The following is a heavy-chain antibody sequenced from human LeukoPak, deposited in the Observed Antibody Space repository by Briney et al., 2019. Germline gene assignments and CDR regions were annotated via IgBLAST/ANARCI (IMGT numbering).Heavy chain of an antibody. CDR3: ATRGYSGYDFFDY. J-gene: IGHJ4*02. Sequence: GGSLRLSCAASGFTVSSNYVSWARQAPGKGLEWVSVIYSGGSTYYADSVKGRFTISRDNSKNTLYLQMNSLRAEDTAVYYCATRGYSGYDFFDYWGQGTLVTVSS. D-gene: IGHD5-12*01. CDR2: IYSGGST. CDR1: GFTVSSNY. V-gene: IGHV3-66*01.